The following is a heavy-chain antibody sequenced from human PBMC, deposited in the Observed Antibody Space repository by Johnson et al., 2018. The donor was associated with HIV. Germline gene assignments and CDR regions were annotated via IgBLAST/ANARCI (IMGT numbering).Heavy chain of an antibody. V-gene: IGHV3-20*04. D-gene: IGHD1-14*01. J-gene: IGHJ3*02. CDR1: GFTFDDYG. CDR3: ARDTSWSDTGSIDAFDI. CDR2: INWNGGST. Sequence: VQLVESGGGLVQPGRSLRLSCAASGFTFDDYGMNWVRQAPGKGLEWVSGINWNGGSTGYAASVKGRFIISRDNAKNSLYLQMTSLRAEDTAVYYCARDTSWSDTGSIDAFDIWGQGTMVTVSS.